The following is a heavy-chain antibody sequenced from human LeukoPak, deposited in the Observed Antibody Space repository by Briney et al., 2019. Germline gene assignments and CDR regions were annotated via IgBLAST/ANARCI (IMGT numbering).Heavy chain of an antibody. CDR2: ISGSGGGT. V-gene: IGHV3-23*01. J-gene: IGHJ4*02. D-gene: IGHD6-13*01. CDR1: GFIFSDYY. Sequence: PGGSLRLSCGASGFIFSDYYMSWIRQAPGKGLEWVSGISGSGGGTYYADSAKGRFTISRDNSKNTLYLQMNSLRVEDTAVYYCAKEGGLRSSWSFDFWGQGILVIVSS. CDR3: AKEGGLRSSWSFDF.